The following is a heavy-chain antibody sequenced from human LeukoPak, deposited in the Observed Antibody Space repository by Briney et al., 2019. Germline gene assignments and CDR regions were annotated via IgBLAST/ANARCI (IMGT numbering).Heavy chain of an antibody. D-gene: IGHD1-26*01. Sequence: PGGSLRLSCAASTFTFSDYAMSWVRQAPGKGLEWVSVINANGENTKYGDSVKGRFTISRDNPTNTLYLQLNSLRPEDTAVYYCARTSKSGDPNVGFDYWGPGTLVTVSS. CDR3: ARTSKSGDPNVGFDY. CDR1: TFTFSDYA. V-gene: IGHV3-23*01. CDR2: INANGENT. J-gene: IGHJ4*02.